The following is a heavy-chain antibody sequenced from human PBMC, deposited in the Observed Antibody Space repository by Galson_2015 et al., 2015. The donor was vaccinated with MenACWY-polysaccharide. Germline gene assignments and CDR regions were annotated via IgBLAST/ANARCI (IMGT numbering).Heavy chain of an antibody. V-gene: IGHV1-69*04. J-gene: IGHJ4*02. D-gene: IGHD3-22*01. CDR2: IIPILGIA. CDR3: ATTYYYDSSGEFDY. CDR1: GGTFSSYA. Sequence: SVKVSCKASGGTFSSYANSWVRQAPGQGLEWMGRIIPILGIANYAQKFQGRVTITADKSTSTAYMELSSLRSEDTAVYYCATTYYYDSSGEFDYWGQGTLVTVSS.